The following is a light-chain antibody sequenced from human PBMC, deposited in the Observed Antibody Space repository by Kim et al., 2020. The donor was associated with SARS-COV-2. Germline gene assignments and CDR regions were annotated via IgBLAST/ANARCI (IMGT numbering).Light chain of an antibody. CDR1: RGISSW. J-gene: IGKJ2*03. Sequence: SASGRGRVTITCRASRGISSWLAWYQQKPGKAHKLLIYAASSWQSEVPSRFSGSGSGTDFTLTISSLQPEDFAAYYCQQANSVPYSCGKGTKLEI. CDR2: AAS. CDR3: QQANSVPYS. V-gene: IGKV1-12*01.